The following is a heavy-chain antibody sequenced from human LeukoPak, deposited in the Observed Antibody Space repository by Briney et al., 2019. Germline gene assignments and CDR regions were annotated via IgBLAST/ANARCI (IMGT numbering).Heavy chain of an antibody. J-gene: IGHJ4*02. CDR3: ARAPTMVREVRPDY. V-gene: IGHV3-33*01. D-gene: IGHD3-10*01. CDR1: GFTFSSYG. CDR2: IWYDGSNK. Sequence: GGSLRLSCAASGFTFSSYGMHWVRQAPGKGLEWVAVIWYDGSNKYYADSVKGRFTISRDNSKNTLYLQMNSLRAEDTAVYYCARAPTMVREVRPDYWGQGTLVTVSS.